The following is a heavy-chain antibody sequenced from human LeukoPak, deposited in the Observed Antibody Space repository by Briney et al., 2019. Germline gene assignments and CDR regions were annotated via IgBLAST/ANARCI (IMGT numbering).Heavy chain of an antibody. CDR2: IKQDGSET. Sequence: GGSLRLSCAASGFTFTNNFMSWVRQVPGKGLEWVANIKQDGSETTYADSVRGRFTIFRDNAKDSVYLQMNSLRAEDSAAYYCVREGFYFFDFWGQGTLVTVSS. CDR1: GFTFTNNF. CDR3: VREGFYFFDF. V-gene: IGHV3-7*01. J-gene: IGHJ4*01.